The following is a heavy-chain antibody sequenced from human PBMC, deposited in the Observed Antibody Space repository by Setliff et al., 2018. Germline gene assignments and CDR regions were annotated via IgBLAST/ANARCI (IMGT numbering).Heavy chain of an antibody. CDR2: IKQDGSEK. Sequence: ETLSLTCAIYGQSFSDYYWSWVRQAPGKGLEWVANIKQDGSEKYYVDSVKGRFTISRDNAKNSLYLQMNSLRAEDTAVYYCARDVDYSRPEYYYGMDVWGQGTTVTVSS. J-gene: IGHJ6*02. V-gene: IGHV3-7*01. CDR1: GQSFSDYY. D-gene: IGHD4-4*01. CDR3: ARDVDYSRPEYYYGMDV.